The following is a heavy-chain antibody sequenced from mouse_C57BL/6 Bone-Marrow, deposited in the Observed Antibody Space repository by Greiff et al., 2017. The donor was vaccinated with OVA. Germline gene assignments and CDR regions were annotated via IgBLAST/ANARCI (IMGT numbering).Heavy chain of an antibody. Sequence: VQLQQSGAELVRPGASVKLSCTASGFNIKDDYMHWVKQRPEQGLEWIGWIVPENGDTEYASKFQGKATITTDTSSNTAYLLLSSLTSEDTAVYYCTTTIYDWGQGTLVTVSA. CDR1: GFNIKDDY. J-gene: IGHJ3*01. V-gene: IGHV14-4*01. CDR3: TTTIYD. CDR2: IVPENGDT. D-gene: IGHD1-1*01.